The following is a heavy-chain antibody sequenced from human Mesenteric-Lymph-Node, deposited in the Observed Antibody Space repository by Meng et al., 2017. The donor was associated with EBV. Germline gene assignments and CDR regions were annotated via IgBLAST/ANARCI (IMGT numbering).Heavy chain of an antibody. J-gene: IGHJ5*02. Sequence: QVQLQESGPGLVKPSGTLSLTCAVPGATISSTNWWIWVRQPPGKGLEWIGEIYQSGSTDYNPSLKSRVTISVDESKNQFSLKLTSVTAADTALYYCARGLGGSYTWGQGTLVTVSS. CDR2: IYQSGST. CDR3: ARGLGGSYT. D-gene: IGHD1-26*01. V-gene: IGHV4-4*02. CDR1: GATISSTNW.